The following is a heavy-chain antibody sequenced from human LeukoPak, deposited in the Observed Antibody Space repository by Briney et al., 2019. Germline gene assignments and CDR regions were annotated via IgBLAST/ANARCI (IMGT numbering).Heavy chain of an antibody. V-gene: IGHV4-61*01. CDR2: IYYSGST. CDR3: ARGARTYYDYVWGSYRYGPLGCFDY. D-gene: IGHD3-16*02. J-gene: IGHJ4*02. Sequence: SETLSLTCTVSGGSISSSSYYWSWIRQPPGKGLEWIGYIYYSGSTNYNPSLKSRVTISVDTSKNQFSLKLSSVTAADTAVYYCARGARTYYDYVWGSYRYGPLGCFDYWGQGTLVTVSS. CDR1: GGSISSSSYY.